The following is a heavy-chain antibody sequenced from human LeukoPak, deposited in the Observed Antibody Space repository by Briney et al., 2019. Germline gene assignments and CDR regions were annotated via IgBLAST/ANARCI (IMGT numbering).Heavy chain of an antibody. CDR2: IYPGDSDT. V-gene: IGHV5-51*01. D-gene: IGHD6-13*01. CDR1: GYSFTSYW. J-gene: IGHJ5*02. Sequence: RGESLKISCKGSGYSFTSYWIGWVRQMPGKGLEWMGIIYPGDSDTRYSPSFQGQVTISADKSISTAYLQWSSLKASDTAMYYCARHDGSSWASEYNWFDPWGQGTLVTVSS. CDR3: ARHDGSSWASEYNWFDP.